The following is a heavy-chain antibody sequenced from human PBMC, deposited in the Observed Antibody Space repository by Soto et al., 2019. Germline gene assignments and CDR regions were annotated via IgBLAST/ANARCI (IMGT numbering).Heavy chain of an antibody. CDR2: IYYSGST. J-gene: IGHJ4*02. CDR3: ARERGGWYGIDY. Sequence: PSETLSLTCTVSGGSISSYYWSWIRQPPGKGLEWIGYIYYSGSTNYNPSLKSRVTMSVDTSKNQFSLKLSSVTAADTAVYYCARERGGWYGIDYWGQGTLVTSPQ. D-gene: IGHD6-19*01. CDR1: GGSISSYY. V-gene: IGHV4-59*01.